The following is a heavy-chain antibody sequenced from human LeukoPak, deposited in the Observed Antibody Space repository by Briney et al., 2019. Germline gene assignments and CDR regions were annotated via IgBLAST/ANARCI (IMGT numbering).Heavy chain of an antibody. J-gene: IGHJ5*02. V-gene: IGHV4-61*02. CDR2: IYTSGRT. D-gene: IGHD3-10*01. CDR1: GGSISSGSYY. Sequence: SETLSLTCTVSGGSISSGSYYWSWIRQPAGXXXXXXXXIYTSGRTTYNPSLKSRVTISVDTSKNQFSLKLSSVTAADTAVYYCARGGITMVRGGNWFDPWGQGTLVTVSS. CDR3: ARGGITMVRGGNWFDP.